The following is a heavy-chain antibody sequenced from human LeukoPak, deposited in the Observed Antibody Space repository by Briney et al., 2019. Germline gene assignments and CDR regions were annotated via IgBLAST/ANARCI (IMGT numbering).Heavy chain of an antibody. CDR1: GGSFSGYY. J-gene: IGHJ6*02. CDR2: INHSGST. D-gene: IGHD6-13*01. CDR3: ARLRRIAAAGTAYYYYYYGMDV. V-gene: IGHV4-34*01. Sequence: HPSETLSLTCAVYGGSFSGYYWSWIRQPPGKGLEWIGEINHSGSTNYNPSLKSRVTISVDTSKNQFSLKLSSVTAADTAVYYCARLRRIAAAGTAYYYYYYGMDVWGQGTTVTVSS.